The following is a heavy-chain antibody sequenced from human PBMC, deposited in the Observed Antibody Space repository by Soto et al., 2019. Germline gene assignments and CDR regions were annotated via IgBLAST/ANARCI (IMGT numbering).Heavy chain of an antibody. Sequence: ASVKVSCKASGYTFTSYGISWVRQAPVQWLEWMGCISAYNGNTNYAQKLQGRVTMTTDTSTSTAYMELRSLRSDDTAVYYCARGVPDHYYDSSGYYVASFDPWGQGTLVTVSS. V-gene: IGHV1-18*01. D-gene: IGHD3-22*01. CDR1: GYTFTSYG. J-gene: IGHJ5*02. CDR3: ARGVPDHYYDSSGYYVASFDP. CDR2: ISAYNGNT.